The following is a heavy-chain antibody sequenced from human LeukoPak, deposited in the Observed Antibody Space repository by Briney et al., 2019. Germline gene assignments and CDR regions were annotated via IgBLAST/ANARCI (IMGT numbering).Heavy chain of an antibody. Sequence: GGSLRLSCVASGFTFSTYAMSWVRQAPGKGLEWVSSISGSGGSTYYADSVKGRFTMSRDNSKNTLYLQMNSLRAEDTAVYYCAKTESSSYFYTYLNYWGQGTLVTVSS. CDR1: GFTFSTYA. D-gene: IGHD3-22*01. CDR3: AKTESSSYFYTYLNY. J-gene: IGHJ4*02. CDR2: ISGSGGST. V-gene: IGHV3-23*01.